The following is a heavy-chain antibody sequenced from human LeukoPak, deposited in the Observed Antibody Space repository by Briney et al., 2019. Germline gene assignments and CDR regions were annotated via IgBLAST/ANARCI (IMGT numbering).Heavy chain of an antibody. V-gene: IGHV1-69*05. J-gene: IGHJ3*02. D-gene: IGHD3-22*01. CDR3: ARVYDSSGYHPPDAFDI. CDR2: IIPIFGTA. Sequence: SVKVSCKASGGTFSSYAISWVRQAPGQGLEWMGGIIPIFGTANYAQKFQGRVTITTDESTSTAYMELSSLRSEDTAVYYCARVYDSSGYHPPDAFDIWGQGTMVTVSS. CDR1: GGTFSSYA.